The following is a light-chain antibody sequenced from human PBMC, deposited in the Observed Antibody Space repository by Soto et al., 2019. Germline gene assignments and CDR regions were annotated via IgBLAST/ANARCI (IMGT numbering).Light chain of an antibody. CDR1: QTVSSSY. CDR3: QHYGSSPPET. Sequence: EIVLTQSPGTLSLSPGGRATLSCRASQTVSSSYLAWYQQRPGQAPRLLIYGASSRATGIPDRFSGSGSGTDFTLTISRLEPEDFAGYYCQHYGSSPPETFGQGTKVEV. J-gene: IGKJ1*01. CDR2: GAS. V-gene: IGKV3-20*01.